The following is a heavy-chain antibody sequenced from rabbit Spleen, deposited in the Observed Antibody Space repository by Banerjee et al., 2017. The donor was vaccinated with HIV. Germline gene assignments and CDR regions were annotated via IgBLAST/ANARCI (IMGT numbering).Heavy chain of an antibody. D-gene: IGHD6-1*01. CDR3: ARETYAGAGGYGYGSDL. CDR2: INIVTGKT. CDR1: GVSFSDKDV. J-gene: IGHJ4*01. Sequence: EQLEESGGGLVKPEGYLTLTCKASGVSFSDKDVMCWVRQAPGKGLEWIACINIVTGKTVYASWAKGRFIMSRTSSTTVTLQMTSLTAADTATYFCARETYAGAGGYGYGSDLWGQGTLVTVS. V-gene: IGHV1S45*01.